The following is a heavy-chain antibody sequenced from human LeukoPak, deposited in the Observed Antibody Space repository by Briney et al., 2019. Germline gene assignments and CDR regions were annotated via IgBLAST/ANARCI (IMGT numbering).Heavy chain of an antibody. CDR1: GYTFTSYG. CDR3: ARESTYYDILTDYYNTEYYFVY. D-gene: IGHD3-9*01. J-gene: IGHJ4*02. CDR2: LSDYNGNT. V-gene: IGHV1-18*01. Sequence: EASVRVSCKASGYTFTSYGISWVRQAPGQGLEWMGWLSDYNGNTNYAQKLQGRVTMTTETSTSTAYMELRSLRSDDTAVYYCARESTYYDILTDYYNTEYYFVYWGEGNLVTVSS.